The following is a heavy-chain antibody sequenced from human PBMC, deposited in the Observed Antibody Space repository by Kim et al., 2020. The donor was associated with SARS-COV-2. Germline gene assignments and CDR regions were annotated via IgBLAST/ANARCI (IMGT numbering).Heavy chain of an antibody. V-gene: IGHV1-18*04. CDR1: GYTFTSYG. D-gene: IGHD3-3*01. J-gene: IGHJ5*02. CDR2: ISAYNGNT. Sequence: ASVKVSCKASGYTFTSYGISWVRQAPGQGLEWMGWISAYNGNTNYAQKLQGRVTMTTDTSTSTAYMELRSLRSDDTAVYYCAKYNGVVIIGGWFDPWGQGTLVTVSS. CDR3: AKYNGVVIIGGWFDP.